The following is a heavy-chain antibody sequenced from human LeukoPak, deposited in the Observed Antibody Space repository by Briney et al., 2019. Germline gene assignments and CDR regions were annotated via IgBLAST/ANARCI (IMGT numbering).Heavy chain of an antibody. V-gene: IGHV5-51*02. J-gene: IGHJ4*02. D-gene: IGHD5-18*01. CDR1: ADSFTSYY. Sequence: GESLKISCKASADSFTSYYTIRLLQMPPRKVPQLAIIYPGDSDTRYSPSFQGQVTISADKSISTAYLQWSSLKASDTAMYYCARLADTAMDYFDYWGQGTLVTVSS. CDR3: ARLADTAMDYFDY. CDR2: IYPGDSDT.